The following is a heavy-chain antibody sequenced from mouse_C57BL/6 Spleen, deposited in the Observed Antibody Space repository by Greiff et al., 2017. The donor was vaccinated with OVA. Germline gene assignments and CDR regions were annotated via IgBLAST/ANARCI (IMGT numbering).Heavy chain of an antibody. D-gene: IGHD2-4*01. J-gene: IGHJ4*01. CDR3: ARSKDYDGRHYYAMDY. V-gene: IGHV1-69*01. CDR1: GYTFTSYW. CDR2: IDPSDSYT. Sequence: QVQLQQPGAELVMPGASVKLSCKASGYTFTSYWMHWVKQRPGQGLEWIGEIDPSDSYTNYNQKFKGKSTLTVDKSSSTAYMQLSSLTSEDSAVYYCARSKDYDGRHYYAMDYWGQGTSVTVSS.